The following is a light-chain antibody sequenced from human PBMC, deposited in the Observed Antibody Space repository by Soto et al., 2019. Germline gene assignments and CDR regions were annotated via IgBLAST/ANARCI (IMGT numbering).Light chain of an antibody. CDR2: GAT. V-gene: IGKV3-20*01. CDR3: QQYGGSPIT. Sequence: EIVLTQSPGTLSLSPGERATLSCRASQSVASNLAWYQHKPGQAPRLLISGATSRDTGIPDRFSGSGSGTDFTLTISRLDPEDFALYYCQQYGGSPITFGQGTRLEIK. J-gene: IGKJ5*01. CDR1: QSVASN.